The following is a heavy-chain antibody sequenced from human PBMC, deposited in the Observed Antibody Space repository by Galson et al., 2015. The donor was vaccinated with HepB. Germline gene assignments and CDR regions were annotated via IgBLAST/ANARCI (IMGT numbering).Heavy chain of an antibody. CDR1: GFTVSSNY. CDR2: IYSGPST. CDR3: ERGPQYYYDSSGLGYFDY. D-gene: IGHD3-22*01. J-gene: IGHJ4*02. Sequence: SLRLSCAASGFTVSSNYMSWVRQAPGKGLEWVSIIYSGPSTYNADSVRGRFTITRHNFKNTLYLQMNSLTAEDTAVYYCERGPQYYYDSSGLGYFDYWGQGTLVTVSS. V-gene: IGHV3-53*04.